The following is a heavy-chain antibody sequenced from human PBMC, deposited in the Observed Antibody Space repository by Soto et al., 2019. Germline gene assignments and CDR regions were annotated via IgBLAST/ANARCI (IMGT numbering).Heavy chain of an antibody. CDR2: MFPWTSDT. V-gene: IGHV5-51*01. CDR1: GYTFNSCW. D-gene: IGHD1-7*01. CDR3: VTTRDGTTFFPH. J-gene: IGHJ4*02. Sequence: GESLKISCQGSGYTFNSCWIGWVRQMPGECLEWMGLMFPWTSDTRYSPSFQGHVSISVDRSTGTGYLQWNSLKASDTAMYYCVTTRDGTTFFPHWGQGTPVTVSS.